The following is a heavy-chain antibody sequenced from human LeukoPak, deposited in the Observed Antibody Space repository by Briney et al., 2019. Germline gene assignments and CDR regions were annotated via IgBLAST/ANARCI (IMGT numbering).Heavy chain of an antibody. J-gene: IGHJ6*03. CDR2: ISSTGGTT. Sequence: GGSLRLSCAASGTTFSSYGMSWVGQAPGKGLEWVSSISSTGGTTYYADSVKGRFTISRDNSKNTLYLQMNSLRAEDTAIYCCAKNGDRGAYCIGGTCYPYFYYYMDVWGKGTTVTI. D-gene: IGHD2-15*01. CDR3: AKNGDRGAYCIGGTCYPYFYYYMDV. V-gene: IGHV3-23*01. CDR1: GTTFSSYG.